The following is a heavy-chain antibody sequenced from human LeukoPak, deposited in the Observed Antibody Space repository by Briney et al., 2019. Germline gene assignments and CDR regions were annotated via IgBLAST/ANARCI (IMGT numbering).Heavy chain of an antibody. CDR2: IYYSGST. CDR3: ARPYCSGGSCYGGWFDP. Sequence: SETLSLTCTVSGGSISSSSYYWGWIRQPPGKGLEWIGSIYYSGSTYYNPSLKSRVTISVDTSKSQFSLKLSSVTAADTAVYYCARPYCSGGSCYGGWFDPWGQGTLVTVSS. J-gene: IGHJ5*02. V-gene: IGHV4-39*01. CDR1: GGSISSSSYY. D-gene: IGHD2-15*01.